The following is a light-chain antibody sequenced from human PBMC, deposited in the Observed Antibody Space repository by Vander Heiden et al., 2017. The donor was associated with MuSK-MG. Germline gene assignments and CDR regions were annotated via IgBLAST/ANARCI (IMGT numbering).Light chain of an antibody. J-gene: IGKJ3*01. V-gene: IGKV1-39*01. Sequence: TIPCWASQSISSYLNGYQQKPGKAPKLLIYAASSLQSGVPSRCSGSGSGTDFTLTISSLEPEDFVTYYCQQYDRTPRFTFGHGTKVDIK. CDR3: QQYDRTPRFT. CDR2: AAS. CDR1: QSISSY.